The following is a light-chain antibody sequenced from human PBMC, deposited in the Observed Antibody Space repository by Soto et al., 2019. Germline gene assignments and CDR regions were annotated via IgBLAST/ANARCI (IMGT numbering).Light chain of an antibody. J-gene: IGKJ5*01. V-gene: IGKV2-28*01. CDR1: QSLLHSNGYNY. CDR2: LGS. Sequence: DIVMTQSPLSLPVTPGEPASISCRSSQSLLHSNGYNYLDWYLQKPGQSPQLLIYLGSNRASGVPDMFSGSGSGTDFTLKISRVEAEDVGVYYCMQALQTITFGQGTRLEIK. CDR3: MQALQTIT.